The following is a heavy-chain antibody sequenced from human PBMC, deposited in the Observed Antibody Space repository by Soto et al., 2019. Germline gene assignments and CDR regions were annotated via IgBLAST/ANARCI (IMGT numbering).Heavy chain of an antibody. D-gene: IGHD2-15*01. Sequence: QVQLVQSGAEVKKPGASVKVSCKASGYTFTGYYMHWVRQAPGQGLEWMGCINPNSGGTNYAQKFQGRVTMTRDTSVSTASMELSRLRSDDTAVYYCARAVVNDESPDYWGQGTLVTVSS. CDR1: GYTFTGYY. J-gene: IGHJ4*02. V-gene: IGHV1-2*02. CDR3: ARAVVNDESPDY. CDR2: INPNSGGT.